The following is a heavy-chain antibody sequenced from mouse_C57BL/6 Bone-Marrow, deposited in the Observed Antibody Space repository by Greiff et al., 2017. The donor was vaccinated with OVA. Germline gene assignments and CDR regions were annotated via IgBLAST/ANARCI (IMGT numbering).Heavy chain of an antibody. V-gene: IGHV1-78*01. CDR1: GYTFTDHT. J-gene: IGHJ4*01. Sequence: QVQLQQSDAELVKPGASVKISCKVSGYTFTDHTIHWMKQRPEQGLEWIGYIYPRDGSTKYNEKFKGKATLTADKSSSTAYMQLNSLTSEDSAVYCCARFRDGRLYYYAMDYWGQGTSVTVSS. D-gene: IGHD1-1*01. CDR3: ARFRDGRLYYYAMDY. CDR2: IYPRDGST.